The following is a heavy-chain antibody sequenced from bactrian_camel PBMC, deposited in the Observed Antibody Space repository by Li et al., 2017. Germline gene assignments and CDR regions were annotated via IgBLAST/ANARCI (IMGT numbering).Heavy chain of an antibody. CDR3: GARYGSCGSLRASQFSG. Sequence: QVQLVESGGGLVQPGGSLTLSCAASGNIDSSIVTAWFRQSPGKKREGVASQSASGYTYYGDFVRGRFTISRDSDQNMVYLEMKSLKPEDTAMYYCGARYGSCGSLRASQFSGWGQGTQVTVS. D-gene: IGHD2*01. CDR2: QSASGYT. CDR1: GNIDSSIV. J-gene: IGHJ4*01. V-gene: IGHV3S53*01.